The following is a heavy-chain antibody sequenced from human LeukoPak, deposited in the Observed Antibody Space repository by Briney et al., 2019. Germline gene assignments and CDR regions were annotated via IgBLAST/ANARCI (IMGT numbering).Heavy chain of an antibody. CDR3: ARLRGSDAFDI. CDR2: IYYSGST. V-gene: IGHV4-59*01. J-gene: IGHJ3*02. Sequence: SETLSLTCTVSGVSISSYYWSWIRQPPREALEWIGHIYYSGSTNYNPSLKSRVTMSVDTSKNQFSLKVTSVTAADTAVYYCARLRGSDAFDIWGQGTMVTVSS. CDR1: GVSISSYY. D-gene: IGHD3-10*01.